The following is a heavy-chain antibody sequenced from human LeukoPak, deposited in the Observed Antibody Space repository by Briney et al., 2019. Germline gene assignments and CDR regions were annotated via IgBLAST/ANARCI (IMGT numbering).Heavy chain of an antibody. CDR1: GFTFSSHG. Sequence: PGGSLRLSCAASGFTFSSHGMHRVRQAPGKGLEWVAVISFDGGNKYYADSVKGRFTISRDNSKNTLYLQMNSLRAEDTAVYYCAKDPGSSGYIDYWGQGTLVTVSS. J-gene: IGHJ4*02. CDR3: AKDPGSSGYIDY. V-gene: IGHV3-30*18. CDR2: ISFDGGNK. D-gene: IGHD3-22*01.